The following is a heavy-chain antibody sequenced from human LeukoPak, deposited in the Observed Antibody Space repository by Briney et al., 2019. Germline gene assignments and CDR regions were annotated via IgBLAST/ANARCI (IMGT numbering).Heavy chain of an antibody. CDR2: ISSSSSTI. V-gene: IGHV3-48*04. D-gene: IGHD3-22*01. Sequence: GGSLRLSCAASGFTFSSYSMNWVRQAPGKGLEWVSYISSSSSTIYYADSVKGRFTISRDNAKNSLYLQMNSLRAEDTAVYYCARRHYYDSSGYYYGMDVWGQGTTVTVSS. CDR3: ARRHYYDSSGYYYGMDV. CDR1: GFTFSSYS. J-gene: IGHJ6*02.